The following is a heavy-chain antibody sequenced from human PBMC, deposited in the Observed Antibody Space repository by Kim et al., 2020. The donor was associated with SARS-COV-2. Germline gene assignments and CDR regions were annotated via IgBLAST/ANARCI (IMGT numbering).Heavy chain of an antibody. CDR1: GFTFSSYA. CDR3: AKDLAPLVPSSMDY. D-gene: IGHD2-2*01. V-gene: IGHV3-23*01. J-gene: IGHJ4*02. Sequence: GRSLRLSCAASGFTFSSYAMSWVRQAPGKGLEWVSAISGSGGSTYYADSVKGRFTISRDNSKNTLYLQMNSLRAEDTAVYYCAKDLAPLVPSSMDYWGQGTLVTVSS. CDR2: ISGSGGST.